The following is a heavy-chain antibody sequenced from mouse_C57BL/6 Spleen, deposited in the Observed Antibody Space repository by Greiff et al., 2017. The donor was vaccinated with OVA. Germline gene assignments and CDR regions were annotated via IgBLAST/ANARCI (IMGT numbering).Heavy chain of an antibody. CDR2: INPGSGGT. Sequence: QVQLQQSGAELVRPGTSVKVSCKASGYAFTNYLIEWVKQRPGQGLEWIGVINPGSGGTNYNEQFKGKATLTADKASSTAYMQLSSLTSEDSAVYFCARGYYGSRTQGYFDVWGTGTTVTVSS. CDR1: GYAFTNYL. D-gene: IGHD1-1*01. J-gene: IGHJ1*03. CDR3: ARGYYGSRTQGYFDV. V-gene: IGHV1-54*01.